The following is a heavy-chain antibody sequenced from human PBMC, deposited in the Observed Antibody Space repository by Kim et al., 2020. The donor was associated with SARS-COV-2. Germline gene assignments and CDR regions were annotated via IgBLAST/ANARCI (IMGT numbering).Heavy chain of an antibody. CDR2: ISGSGGNT. V-gene: IGHV3-23*01. J-gene: IGHJ4*02. CDR1: GFTFSTCA. D-gene: IGHD5-18*01. CDR3: AKDRRGYNQSLEY. Sequence: GGCLRLSCAASGFTFSTCAMNWVRQAPGKGLEWVSSISGSGGNTYYADSVKGRFTISRDNSEDTLYLQVNSLRVEDTAVYYCAKDRRGYNQSLEYWGQET.